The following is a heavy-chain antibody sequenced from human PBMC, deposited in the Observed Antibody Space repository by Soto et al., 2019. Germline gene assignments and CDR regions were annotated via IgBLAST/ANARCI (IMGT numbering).Heavy chain of an antibody. V-gene: IGHV3-30*14. D-gene: IGHD3-9*01. CDR2: ISFDGSDK. Sequence: QVQLVESGGGVVQPGRSLRLSCVTSGFTFSNYAIHWVRQAPGKGLEWVSVISFDGSDKYYADSVKGRFTISRDNSKNTLDLQMNSLRGEDTDVYYGARDISTLLNALGFYGMDVWGRGTTVHVSS. CDR1: GFTFSNYA. J-gene: IGHJ6*02. CDR3: ARDISTLLNALGFYGMDV.